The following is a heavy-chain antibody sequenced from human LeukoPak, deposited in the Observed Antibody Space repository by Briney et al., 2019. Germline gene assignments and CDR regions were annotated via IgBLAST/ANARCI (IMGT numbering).Heavy chain of an antibody. CDR3: ARVTRGNWFDP. J-gene: IGHJ5*02. V-gene: IGHV1-69*04. Sequence: SVKVSCKASGGTFSSYAISWVRQASGQGLEWMGRIIPILGIANYAQKFQGRVPITADKSTSTAYMELSSLRSEDTAVYYCARVTRGNWFDPWGQGTLVTVSS. D-gene: IGHD3-10*01. CDR2: IIPILGIA. CDR1: GGTFSSYA.